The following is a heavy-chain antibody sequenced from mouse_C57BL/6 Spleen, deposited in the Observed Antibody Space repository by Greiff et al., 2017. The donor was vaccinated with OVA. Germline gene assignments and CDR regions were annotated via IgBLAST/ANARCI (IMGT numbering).Heavy chain of an antibody. D-gene: IGHD2-5*01. J-gene: IGHJ4*01. CDR3: ARRSNYVPYYYAMDY. Sequence: QVHVKQPGAELVKPGASVKLSCKASGYTFTSYWMHWVKQRPGRGLEWIGRIDPNSGGTKYNEKFKSKATLTVDKPSSTAYMQLSSLTSEDSAVYYCARRSNYVPYYYAMDYWGQGTSVTVSS. V-gene: IGHV1-72*01. CDR1: GYTFTSYW. CDR2: IDPNSGGT.